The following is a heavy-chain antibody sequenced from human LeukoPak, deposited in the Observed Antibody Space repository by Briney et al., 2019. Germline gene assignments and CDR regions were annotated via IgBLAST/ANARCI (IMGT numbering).Heavy chain of an antibody. V-gene: IGHV1-18*01. CDR3: ARDVDYYDSSGYFLGWFDP. Sequence: ASVKVSCKASGYTFTSYGISWVRQAPGQGLEWMGWISAYNGNTDYAQKLQGRVTMTTDTSTSTAYMELRSLRSDDTAVYYCARDVDYYDSSGYFLGWFDPWGRGTLVTVSS. J-gene: IGHJ5*02. D-gene: IGHD3-22*01. CDR1: GYTFTSYG. CDR2: ISAYNGNT.